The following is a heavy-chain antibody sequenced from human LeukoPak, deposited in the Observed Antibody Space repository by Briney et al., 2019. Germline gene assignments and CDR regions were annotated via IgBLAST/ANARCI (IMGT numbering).Heavy chain of an antibody. J-gene: IGHJ4*02. CDR3: ARVLSSSGGDDY. D-gene: IGHD6-6*01. Sequence: PGGSLRLSCAASGFTFSSYAMSWVRQPPGKGLEWIGEINHSGSTNYNPSLKSRVTISVDTSKNQFSLKLSSVTAADTAVYYCARVLSSSGGDDYWGQGTLVTVSS. V-gene: IGHV4-34*01. CDR1: GFTFSSYA. CDR2: INHSGST.